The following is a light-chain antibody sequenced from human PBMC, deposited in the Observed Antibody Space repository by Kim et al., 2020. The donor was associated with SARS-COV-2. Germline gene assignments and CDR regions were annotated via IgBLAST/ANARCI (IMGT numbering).Light chain of an antibody. CDR3: QQSFSGIT. CDR1: QTISNY. V-gene: IGKV1-39*01. J-gene: IGKJ4*01. CDR2: AAS. Sequence: SESIGDRVTITCRASQTISNYLTWYQQKPGKAPKLLIYAASTIHSGVSSRYSGTGSGPDFTLTISNLQPEDFGTYYCQQSFSGITFGGGTKVDIK.